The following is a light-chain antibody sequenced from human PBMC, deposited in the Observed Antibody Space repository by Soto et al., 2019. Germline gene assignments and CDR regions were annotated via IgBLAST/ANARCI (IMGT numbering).Light chain of an antibody. CDR3: QQYYNWPLT. J-gene: IGKJ4*01. CDR1: QSVSSN. CDR2: GAS. V-gene: IGKV3-15*01. Sequence: EIVLTQSPGTLSLSPGEGATLSCRASQSVSSNLAWYQQKPGQAPRPLIYGASTRATGIPARFSGSGSGTEFTLTISSLQSEDFAVYYCQQYYNWPLTFGGGTKVDIK.